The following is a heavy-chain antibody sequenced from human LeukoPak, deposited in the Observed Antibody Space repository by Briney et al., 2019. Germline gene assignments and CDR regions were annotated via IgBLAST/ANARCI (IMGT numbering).Heavy chain of an antibody. CDR1: GGSISSGGYY. J-gene: IGHJ6*03. V-gene: IGHV4-30-2*01. D-gene: IGHD6-13*01. CDR3: ARDFKQPKGDYYYYYMDA. Sequence: SQTLSLTCTVSGGSISSGGYYWSWIRQPPGKGLEWIGYIYHSGSTYYNPSLKSRVTISVDRSKNQFSLKLSSVTAADTAVYYCARDFKQPKGDYYYYYMDAWGKGTTVTVSS. CDR2: IYHSGST.